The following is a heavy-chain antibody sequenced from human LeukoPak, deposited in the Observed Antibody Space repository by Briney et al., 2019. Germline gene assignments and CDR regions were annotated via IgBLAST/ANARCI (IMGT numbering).Heavy chain of an antibody. CDR2: IYYSGST. Sequence: SETLSLTCTVSGGSISSSSYYWGWIRQPPGKGLEWIGSIYYSGSTYYNPSLKSRLTISVYTSKNQFSLKLSSVTAADTAVYYCARLFEWQWLPQGYFDYWGQGTLVTVSS. CDR1: GGSISSSSYY. V-gene: IGHV4-39*01. D-gene: IGHD6-19*01. CDR3: ARLFEWQWLPQGYFDY. J-gene: IGHJ4*02.